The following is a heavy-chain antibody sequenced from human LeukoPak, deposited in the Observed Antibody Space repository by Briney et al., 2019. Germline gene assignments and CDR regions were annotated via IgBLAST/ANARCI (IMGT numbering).Heavy chain of an antibody. D-gene: IGHD4-11*01. CDR3: ARGAAVTTWGVVDY. V-gene: IGHV1-8*03. CDR2: MNPNSGNT. J-gene: IGHJ4*02. Sequence: ASVKVSCKASGYSFTTFGISWVRQAPGQGLEWMGWMNPNSGNTGYAQKFQGRVTITRNTSISTAYMELSSLRSEDTAVYYCARGAAVTTWGVVDYWGQGTLVTVSS. CDR1: GYSFTTFG.